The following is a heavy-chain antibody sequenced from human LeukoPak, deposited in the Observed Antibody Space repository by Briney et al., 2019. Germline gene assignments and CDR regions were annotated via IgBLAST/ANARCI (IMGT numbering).Heavy chain of an antibody. CDR2: IKEDGSEK. Sequence: SGGSLRLSCAGSGFTFSSYWMSWVRQAPGKGLEWVAIIKEDGSEKYYVDSVRGRFTLSRDNAKNPLYLQMNSLRVEDAAVYYCARVLRDYVEAFDIWGQGTIVSVSS. CDR3: ARVLRDYVEAFDI. D-gene: IGHD4-17*01. J-gene: IGHJ3*02. V-gene: IGHV3-7*01. CDR1: GFTFSSYW.